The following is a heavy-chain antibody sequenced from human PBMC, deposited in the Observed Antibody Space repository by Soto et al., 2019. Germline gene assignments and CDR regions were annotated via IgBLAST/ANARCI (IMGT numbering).Heavy chain of an antibody. D-gene: IGHD6-19*01. CDR3: ARVPPGVAGTKGWFDP. Sequence: QLQLQESGPGLVKPSETLSLTCTVSGGSISSSSYYWGWIRQPPGKGLEWIGSIYYSGSTYYNPSLKSRVTISVDTSKNQFSLKLSSVTAADTAVYYCARVPPGVAGTKGWFDPWAREPWSPSPQ. V-gene: IGHV4-39*01. J-gene: IGHJ5*02. CDR1: GGSISSSSYY. CDR2: IYYSGST.